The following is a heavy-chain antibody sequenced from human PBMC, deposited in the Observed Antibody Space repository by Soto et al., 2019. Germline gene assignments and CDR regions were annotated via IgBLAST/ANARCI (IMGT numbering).Heavy chain of an antibody. V-gene: IGHV4-59*08. J-gene: IGHJ6*02. CDR2: VFYNGST. CDR1: GGSVSSYY. Sequence: QVQLQESGPGLVKPSETLSLTCTVSGGSVSSYYWNWIRQPPGKGLEWVGYVFYNGSTNYNPSLKSRVTLAEGRSKTQFALTLRSVTAAGTAVYYCARRSDDGDYYYYGMDVWGQGTTVTVSS. CDR3: ARRSDDGDYYYYGMDV. D-gene: IGHD4-17*01.